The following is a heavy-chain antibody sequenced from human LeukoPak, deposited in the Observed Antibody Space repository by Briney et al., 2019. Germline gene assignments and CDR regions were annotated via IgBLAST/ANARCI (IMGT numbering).Heavy chain of an antibody. CDR3: ATNAGPAALNVIDI. Sequence: PSETLSLTCVVSGVSISRHLWSWIRQPPGMGPQWIGFVYNSVSTDYNPSLKGRVTISADTSKNQFSLKLSSVTASDTAVYYCATNAGPAALNVIDIWGLGTMVTVSS. J-gene: IGHJ3*02. V-gene: IGHV4-59*08. CDR1: GVSISRHL. D-gene: IGHD2-2*01. CDR2: VYNSVST.